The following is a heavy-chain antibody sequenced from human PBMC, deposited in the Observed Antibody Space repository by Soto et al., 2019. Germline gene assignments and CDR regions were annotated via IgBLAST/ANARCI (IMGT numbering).Heavy chain of an antibody. V-gene: IGHV4-59*01. Sequence: LSLTCTVSGGSISSYYWSWIRQPPGKGLEWIGYIYYSGSTNYNPSLKSRVTISVDTSKNQFSLKLSSVTAADTAVYYCAKYSSSSFGIYNWFDPWGQGTLVTVS. CDR2: IYYSGST. J-gene: IGHJ5*02. CDR1: GGSISSYY. CDR3: AKYSSSSFGIYNWFDP. D-gene: IGHD6-6*01.